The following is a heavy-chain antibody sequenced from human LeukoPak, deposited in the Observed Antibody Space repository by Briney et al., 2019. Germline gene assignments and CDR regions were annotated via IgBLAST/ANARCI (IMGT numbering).Heavy chain of an antibody. CDR3: ARESYGMDV. CDR2: IYQSGNT. Sequence: SETLSLTCAVSGVSISSGGYSWRWIRQPPGKGLEWIGYIYQSGNTYYNPSLKSRVTISVDRSKNQFSLKLSSVTAADTAVYYCARESYGMDVWGQGTTVTVSS. V-gene: IGHV4-30-2*01. J-gene: IGHJ6*02. CDR1: GVSISSGGYS.